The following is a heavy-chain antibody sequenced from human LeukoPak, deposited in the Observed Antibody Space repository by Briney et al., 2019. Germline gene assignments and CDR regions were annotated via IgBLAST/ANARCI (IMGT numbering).Heavy chain of an antibody. D-gene: IGHD4-11*01. Sequence: GASVKVSCKASGGTFISNAITWVRQAPGHGLEWMGRIIPIFGITDYAQKFQGRVTITADKSTSTAYMEFSSLRSEDTAVYYCASGRMTTETTYCFAPWGQGTLITVSS. CDR2: IIPIFGIT. CDR1: GGTFISNA. CDR3: ASGRMTTETTYCFAP. J-gene: IGHJ5*02. V-gene: IGHV1-69*04.